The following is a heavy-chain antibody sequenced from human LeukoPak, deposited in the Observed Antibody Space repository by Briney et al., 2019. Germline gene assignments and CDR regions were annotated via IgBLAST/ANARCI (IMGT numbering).Heavy chain of an antibody. V-gene: IGHV4-30-4*01. CDR1: GGSISSGDYY. Sequence: SETLSLTCTVSGGSISSGDYYWSWIRQPPGKGLEWIGYIYYSGSTYYNPSLKSRVTISVDTSKNQFSLKLSSVTAADAAVYYCAREEFYGDSRGVVYWGQGTLVTVSS. D-gene: IGHD4-17*01. J-gene: IGHJ4*02. CDR3: AREEFYGDSRGVVY. CDR2: IYYSGST.